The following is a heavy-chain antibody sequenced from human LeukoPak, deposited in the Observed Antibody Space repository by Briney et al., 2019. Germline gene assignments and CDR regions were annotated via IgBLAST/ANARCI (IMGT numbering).Heavy chain of an antibody. D-gene: IGHD3-16*01. Sequence: PSETLSLTCTVSGGSISSSSYYWGWIRQPPGKGMEWIGSIYYSGSTYYNPSLKSRVTISVDTSKNQFSLKLSSVTAADTAVYYCARAWGLSQTYMDVWGKGTTVTISS. V-gene: IGHV4-39*07. CDR3: ARAWGLSQTYMDV. CDR2: IYYSGST. J-gene: IGHJ6*03. CDR1: GGSISSSSYY.